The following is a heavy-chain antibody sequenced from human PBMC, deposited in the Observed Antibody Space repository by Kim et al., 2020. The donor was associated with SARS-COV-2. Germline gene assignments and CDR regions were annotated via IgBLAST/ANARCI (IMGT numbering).Heavy chain of an antibody. J-gene: IGHJ6*02. CDR1: GFTFSTYA. Sequence: GGSLRFSCAASGFTFSTYAMSWVRQAPGKGLEWVSGISGSGVGTYYADSVKGRFTISRDNPKNTLYVQMNSLRVEDTAVYYCAKATLGYCSNGVCPRYGMDVWGQGTTVTVSS. V-gene: IGHV3-23*01. CDR2: ISGSGVGT. D-gene: IGHD2-8*01. CDR3: AKATLGYCSNGVCPRYGMDV.